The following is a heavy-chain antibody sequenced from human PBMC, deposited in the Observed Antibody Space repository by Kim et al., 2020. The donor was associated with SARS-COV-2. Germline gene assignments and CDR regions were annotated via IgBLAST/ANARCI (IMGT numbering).Heavy chain of an antibody. CDR2: SYNAVSS. CDR3: ARVWELAFDH. D-gene: IGHD1-26*01. V-gene: IGHV3-53*01. J-gene: IGHJ4*02. CDR1: GFTLITDH. Sequence: GGSLRLSCAASGFTLITDHMSWVRQAPEKGLEWVAVSYNAVSSYYADSVEGRFTISRDNSKNMLYLQMNSLRAEDTAVYYCARVWELAFDHWGQGSLVIVSS.